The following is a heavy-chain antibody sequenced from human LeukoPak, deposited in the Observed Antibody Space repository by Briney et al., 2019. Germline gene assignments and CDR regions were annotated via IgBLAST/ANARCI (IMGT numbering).Heavy chain of an antibody. V-gene: IGHV3-11*04. CDR2: ISSSGSTI. CDR1: GFTFSDYY. D-gene: IGHD3-22*01. J-gene: IGHJ4*02. Sequence: GGSLRLSCAASGFTFSDYYMSWIRQAPGKGLEWVSYISSSGSTIYCADSVKGRFTISRDNAKNSLYLQMNSLRAEDTAVYYCARGKHYYDSTGYYPGGDYWGQGTLVTVSS. CDR3: ARGKHYYDSTGYYPGGDY.